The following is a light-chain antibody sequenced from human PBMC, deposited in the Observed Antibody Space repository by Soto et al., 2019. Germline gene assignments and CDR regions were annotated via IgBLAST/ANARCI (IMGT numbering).Light chain of an antibody. V-gene: IGLV2-14*01. Sequence: QSALTQPASVSGSPGQSITISCTGTSSDVGGYNYVSWYQQHPGKAPKLMIYEVSNRPSGVSNRFSGSKSGNTASLTISGRRAADEADDYCSSYTSSSTPYVFGTGTKLTVL. CDR2: EVS. CDR3: SSYTSSSTPYV. CDR1: SSDVGGYNY. J-gene: IGLJ1*01.